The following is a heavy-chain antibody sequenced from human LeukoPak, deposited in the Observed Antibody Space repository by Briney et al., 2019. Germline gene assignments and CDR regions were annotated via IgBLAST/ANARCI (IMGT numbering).Heavy chain of an antibody. CDR3: AGGQTYYYDTSGHYPLDY. V-gene: IGHV3-7*01. CDR2: IKQDGSEK. D-gene: IGHD3-22*01. J-gene: IGHJ4*02. CDR1: GFTFSTYW. Sequence: GGSLRLSCAASGFTFSTYWMTWVRQAPGKGLKWVANIKQDGSEKYYVDSVKGRFTISRDNAKNSLYLQMNSLRAEDTAVYYCAGGQTYYYDTSGHYPLDYWGQGTLVTVSS.